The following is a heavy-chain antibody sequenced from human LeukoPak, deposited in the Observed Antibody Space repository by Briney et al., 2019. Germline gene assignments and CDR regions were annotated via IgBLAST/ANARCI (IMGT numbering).Heavy chain of an antibody. CDR3: VSLFAGVRY. D-gene: IGHD3-16*01. Sequence: GGSLRLSCAASGFTLSSYAMSWVRQAPGKGLEWVSYISSSSSTIYYADSVKGRFTISRDNAKNSLYLQMNSLRAEDTAVYYCVSLFAGVRYWGQGTLVTVSS. CDR2: ISSSSSTI. J-gene: IGHJ4*02. V-gene: IGHV3-48*01. CDR1: GFTLSSYA.